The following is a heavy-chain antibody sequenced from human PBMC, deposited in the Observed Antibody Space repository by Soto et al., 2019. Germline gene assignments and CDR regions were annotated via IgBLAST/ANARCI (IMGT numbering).Heavy chain of an antibody. V-gene: IGHV3-66*01. Sequence: EVQLVESGGGLVQPGGSLRLSCAASGFTVSRNYMSWVRQPPGKGLEWVSIIHSAGSTYYADSVKGRFTISRDKSKNTLYLQMNSLRPEDTAVYYCAKVVAGDVDYWGQGTLVTVSS. D-gene: IGHD6-19*01. CDR3: AKVVAGDVDY. CDR2: IHSAGST. CDR1: GFTVSRNY. J-gene: IGHJ4*02.